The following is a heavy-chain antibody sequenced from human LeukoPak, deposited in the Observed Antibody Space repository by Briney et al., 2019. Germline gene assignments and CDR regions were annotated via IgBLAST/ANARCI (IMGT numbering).Heavy chain of an antibody. J-gene: IGHJ4*02. CDR3: ARGDKLPSHY. V-gene: IGHV3-30*03. Sequence: AGGSLRLSCAASGFTFSSYGMHWVRQAPGKGLEWVAVISYDGSNKYYADSVKGRFTISRDNSKNTLYLQMNSLRAEDTAVYYCARGDKLPSHYWGQGTLVTVSS. CDR2: ISYDGSNK. CDR1: GFTFSSYG. D-gene: IGHD2-15*01.